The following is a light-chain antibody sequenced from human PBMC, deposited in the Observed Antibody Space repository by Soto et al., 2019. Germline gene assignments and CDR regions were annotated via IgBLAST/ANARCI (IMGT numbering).Light chain of an antibody. CDR3: QHYDSYPWT. CDR1: QSISSW. V-gene: IGKV1-5*03. Sequence: DIQMTQSPSTLSAFVGDRVTITCRASQSISSWLAWYQQKPGKAPKLLIYKASSLESGVPSRFSGSGSGTEFTLTISSLQPDDFATYYCQHYDSYPWTSGQGTKVEIK. CDR2: KAS. J-gene: IGKJ1*01.